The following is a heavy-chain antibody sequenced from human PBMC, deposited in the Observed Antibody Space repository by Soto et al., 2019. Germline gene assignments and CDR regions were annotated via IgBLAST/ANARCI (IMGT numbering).Heavy chain of an antibody. CDR2: INHSGST. Sequence: QVQLQQWGAGLLKPSETLSLTCAVYGGSFSGYYWSWIRQPPGKGLEWIGEINHSGSTNYNPSLKSRVTISVDTSKNQFSLKLSSVTAADTAVYYCAREGGYCSGGSCYSPPYYYYYGMDVWGQGTTVTVSS. CDR1: GGSFSGYY. J-gene: IGHJ6*02. CDR3: AREGGYCSGGSCYSPPYYYYYGMDV. D-gene: IGHD2-15*01. V-gene: IGHV4-34*01.